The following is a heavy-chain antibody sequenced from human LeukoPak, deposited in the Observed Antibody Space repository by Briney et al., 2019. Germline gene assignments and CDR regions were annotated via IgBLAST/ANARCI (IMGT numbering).Heavy chain of an antibody. J-gene: IGHJ3*02. D-gene: IGHD3-9*01. CDR1: GYTFTGYY. V-gene: IGHV1-2*04. Sequence: GASVKVSCKASGYTFTGYYMHWVRQAPGQGLEWMGWINPNSGGTNYAQKFQGWVTMTRDTSISTAYMELSRLRSDDTAVYYCATDILTGLDAFDIWGQGTMVTVSS. CDR3: ATDILTGLDAFDI. CDR2: INPNSGGT.